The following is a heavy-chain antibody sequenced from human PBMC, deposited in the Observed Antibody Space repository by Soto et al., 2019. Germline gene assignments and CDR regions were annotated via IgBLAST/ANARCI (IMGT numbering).Heavy chain of an antibody. J-gene: IGHJ6*03. CDR1: GFIFDSHD. CDR2: IWYDGTNK. D-gene: IGHD1-1*01. CDR3: AREIFDNSGYYYYMDL. V-gene: IGHV3-33*01. Sequence: GGSLRLSCAASGFIFDSHDMHWIRQAPGKGLEWVAVIWYDGTNKYYGDPVKGRFTVSRDNSRNTLDLQMNSLRVDDTGVYYCAREIFDNSGYYYYMDLWGKGTTVTVSS.